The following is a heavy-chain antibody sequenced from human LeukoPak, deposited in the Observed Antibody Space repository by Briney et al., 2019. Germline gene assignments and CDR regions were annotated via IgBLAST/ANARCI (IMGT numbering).Heavy chain of an antibody. V-gene: IGHV4-39*07. CDR1: GGSISSSSYY. CDR2: IYYSGST. D-gene: IGHD3-10*01. CDR3: ARLGVTQDAFDI. Sequence: KPSETLSLTCTVSGGSISSSSYYWGWIRQSPGKGLEWIGSIYYSGSTYYNPSLKSRLSISLDTSKNQFSLNLSSVAAADTAVFYCARLGVTQDAFDIWGQGTMVTVSS. J-gene: IGHJ3*02.